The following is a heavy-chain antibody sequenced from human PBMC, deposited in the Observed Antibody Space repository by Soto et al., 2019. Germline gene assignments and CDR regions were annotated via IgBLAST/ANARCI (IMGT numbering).Heavy chain of an antibody. CDR3: ARARYYDSSGSYYFDY. J-gene: IGHJ4*02. CDR1: GYTFTSYA. V-gene: IGHV1-3*01. D-gene: IGHD3-22*01. Sequence: GASVKVSCKASGYTFTSYAMHWVRQAPGQRLEWMGWINAGNGNTKYSQKFQGRVTITRDTSASTAYMELSSLRSEDTAVYYCARARYYDSSGSYYFDYWGQGTLVTVSS. CDR2: INAGNGNT.